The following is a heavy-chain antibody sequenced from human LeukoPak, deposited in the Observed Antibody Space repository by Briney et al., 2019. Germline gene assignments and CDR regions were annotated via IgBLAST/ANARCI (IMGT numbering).Heavy chain of an antibody. CDR2: IYSAGST. CDR1: GFTVSSNS. CDR3: ARDSPPDI. Sequence: GGSLRLSCTVSGFTVSSNSMSWVRQAPGKGLEWVSFIYSAGSTHYSDSVKGRFTISIDNSKNTLYLQMNSLRAEDTAVYYCARDSPPDIWGQGTLVTLSS. V-gene: IGHV3-53*01. J-gene: IGHJ3*02.